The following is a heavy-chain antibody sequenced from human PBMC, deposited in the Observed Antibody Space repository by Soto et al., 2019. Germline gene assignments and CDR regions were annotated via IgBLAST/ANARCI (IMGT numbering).Heavy chain of an antibody. J-gene: IGHJ4*02. CDR1: GYTLTDNY. CDR3: ARSLTRLTTLLDY. D-gene: IGHD4-17*01. V-gene: IGHV1-2*02. CDR2: INPNGGT. Sequence: QVQLVQSWAEVKRPGASVKVSCKASGYTLTDNYMHWVREAPGQGLEWMGWINPNGGTNYAQKFQGRVTMTRDTSISTAYMELSGLRSDDTAVYHCARSLTRLTTLLDYRGQGTLVTVSS.